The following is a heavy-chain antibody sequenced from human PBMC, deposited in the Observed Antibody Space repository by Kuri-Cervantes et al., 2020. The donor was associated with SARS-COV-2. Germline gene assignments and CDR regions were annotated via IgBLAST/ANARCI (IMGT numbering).Heavy chain of an antibody. CDR1: QFTVSSYS. V-gene: IGHV3-21*01. CDR2: IGSGGSLI. CDR3: VRDGDHWNFDY. Sequence: GGSLRLSCAASQFTVSSYSMNWVRQAPGKGLEWVASIGSGGSLINYADSVKGRFTLSRDNAKNMLFLQMNSLRAEDTAVYYCVRDGDHWNFDYWGQGNLVNVAS. D-gene: IGHD1-1*01. J-gene: IGHJ4*02.